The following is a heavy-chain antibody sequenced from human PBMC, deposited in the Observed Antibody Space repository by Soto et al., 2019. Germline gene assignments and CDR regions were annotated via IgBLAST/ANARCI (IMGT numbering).Heavy chain of an antibody. D-gene: IGHD1-26*01. Sequence: EVQLVESGGGLVQPGGSLRLSCAASGFSVSTNYMSWVRQAPGKGLEWVSVIYSGGSSTSYADSVKGRLTISRDNSKNTLYLQMNSLRDEDTAVYYCARGQPYSGTYFAFDIWGQGTMVTVSS. CDR2: IYSGGSST. CDR1: GFSVSTNY. CDR3: ARGQPYSGTYFAFDI. J-gene: IGHJ3*02. V-gene: IGHV3-66*01.